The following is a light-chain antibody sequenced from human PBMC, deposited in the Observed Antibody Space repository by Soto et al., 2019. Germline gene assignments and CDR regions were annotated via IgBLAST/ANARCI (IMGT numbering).Light chain of an antibody. J-gene: IGLJ1*01. CDR2: DVN. V-gene: IGLV2-14*01. Sequence: QSALTQPASVSGSPGQSITISCTGTSSDVGGYDYVSWYQQLPGKAPKLLIYDVNNRPSGVSHRFSGSKSGNTASLTISGLQAEDEADYYCSSYTVSGTFVFGTGTKLTVL. CDR3: SSYTVSGTFV. CDR1: SSDVGGYDY.